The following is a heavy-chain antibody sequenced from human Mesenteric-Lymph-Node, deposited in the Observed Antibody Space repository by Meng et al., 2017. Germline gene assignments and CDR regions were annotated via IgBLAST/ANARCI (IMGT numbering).Heavy chain of an antibody. D-gene: IGHD3-10*01. CDR1: GGSISSYY. J-gene: IGHJ6*02. CDR2: IYTSGST. CDR3: ARDLLWFGTNNLYYYGMDV. V-gene: IGHV4-4*07. Sequence: SETLSLTCTVSGGSISSYYWSWIRQPAGKGLEWIGRIYTSGSTNYNPSLKSRVTMSVDTSKNQFSLKLSSVTAADTAVYYCARDLLWFGTNNLYYYGMDVWGQGTTVTVSS.